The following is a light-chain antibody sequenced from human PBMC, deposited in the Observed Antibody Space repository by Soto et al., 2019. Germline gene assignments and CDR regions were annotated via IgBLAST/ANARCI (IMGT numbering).Light chain of an antibody. CDR2: EGT. Sequence: QSALTQPASVSGSPGQSITISCTGTSSDVGCYNFVSWFQPHPCKVPKLIIYEGTERPSGVSNRFSASKSGNTASLTISGLQPEDEADYYCCSYAGPSTIFGGGTKLTVL. J-gene: IGLJ2*01. CDR1: SSDVGCYNF. V-gene: IGLV2-23*01. CDR3: CSYAGPSTI.